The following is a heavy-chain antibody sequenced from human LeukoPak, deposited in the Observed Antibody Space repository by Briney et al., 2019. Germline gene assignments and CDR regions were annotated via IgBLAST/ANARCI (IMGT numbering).Heavy chain of an antibody. CDR2: ISGSGGST. V-gene: IGHV3-23*01. CDR3: AKSLGELVITEGFEDYFDY. Sequence: PGGSLRLSCAASGFTFSSYGMSWVRQAPGKGLEWVSAISGSGGSTYYADSVKGRFTISRDNSKNTLYLQMNSLRAEDTAVYYCAKSLGELVITEGFEDYFDYWGQGTLVTVSS. D-gene: IGHD3-22*01. J-gene: IGHJ4*02. CDR1: GFTFSSYG.